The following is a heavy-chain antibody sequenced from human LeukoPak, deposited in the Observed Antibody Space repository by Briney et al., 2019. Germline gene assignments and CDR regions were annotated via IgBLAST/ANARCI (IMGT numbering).Heavy chain of an antibody. Sequence: GGSLRLSCAASGFTFSTYWMHWVRQAPGKGLVWVSRINSDGSSTRYADSVKGRFTIFRDNAKNTLYLQMNSLRAEDTAVYYCASIRKRVGATNDAFDIWGQGTMVTVSS. CDR3: ASIRKRVGATNDAFDI. J-gene: IGHJ3*02. CDR2: INSDGSST. D-gene: IGHD1-26*01. V-gene: IGHV3-74*01. CDR1: GFTFSTYW.